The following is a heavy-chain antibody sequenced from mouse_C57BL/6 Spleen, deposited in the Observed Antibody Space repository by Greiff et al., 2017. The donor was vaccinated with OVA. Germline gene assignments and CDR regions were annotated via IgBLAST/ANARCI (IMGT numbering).Heavy chain of an antibody. CDR3: AREVTTKKPFDY. J-gene: IGHJ2*01. CDR1: GYTFTSYW. V-gene: IGHV1-59*01. CDR2: IDPSDSYT. Sequence: VQLQQPGAELVRPGTSVKLSCKASGYTFTSYWMHWVKQRPGQGLEWIGVIDPSDSYTNYNQKFKGKATLTVDTSSSTAYMQLSSLTSEDSAVYYCAREVTTKKPFDYWGQGTTLTVSS. D-gene: IGHD2-3*01.